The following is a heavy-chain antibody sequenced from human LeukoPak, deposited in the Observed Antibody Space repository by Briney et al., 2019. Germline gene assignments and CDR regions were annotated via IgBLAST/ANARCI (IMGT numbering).Heavy chain of an antibody. CDR1: GFTFSSYA. Sequence: GGSLRLSCAASGFTFSSYAMSWVRQAPGKGLEWVSAISGSGGSTYYADSVKGRLTISRDNSKNTLYLQMNSLRAEDTAVYYCAKDRHGSGSYYSGWGQGTLVTVSS. V-gene: IGHV3-23*01. D-gene: IGHD3-10*01. CDR2: ISGSGGST. CDR3: AKDRHGSGSYYSG. J-gene: IGHJ4*02.